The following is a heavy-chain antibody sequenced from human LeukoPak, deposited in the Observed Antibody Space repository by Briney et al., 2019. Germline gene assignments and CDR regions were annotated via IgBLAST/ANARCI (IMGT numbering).Heavy chain of an antibody. J-gene: IGHJ4*02. Sequence: GRSLRLSCAASGFTFSSYAMHWVRQAPGKGLEWVAVISYDGSNKYYADSVKGRFTISRDNSKNTLYLQMNSLRAEDTAVYYCAREGSGGTIYYFDYWGQGTLVTVSS. V-gene: IGHV3-30-3*01. CDR3: AREGSGGTIYYFDY. CDR1: GFTFSSYA. D-gene: IGHD3-9*01. CDR2: ISYDGSNK.